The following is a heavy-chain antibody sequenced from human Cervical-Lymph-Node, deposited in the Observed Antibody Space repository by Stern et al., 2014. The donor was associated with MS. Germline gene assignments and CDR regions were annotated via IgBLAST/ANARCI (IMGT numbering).Heavy chain of an antibody. CDR2: ISYDGNHK. D-gene: IGHD2-8*01. V-gene: IGHV3-30*03. J-gene: IGHJ4*02. CDR1: GFTFGSYG. Sequence: DQLVESGGAVVQPGRSLRLSCAASGFTFGSYGMHWVRQAPGKGLEWVTVISYDGNHKYYAASVKGRFTISRDNSKNTLHLQMNSVTPDDTAIYYCARDYEDTSMLFDHWGQGTLVTVSS. CDR3: ARDYEDTSMLFDH.